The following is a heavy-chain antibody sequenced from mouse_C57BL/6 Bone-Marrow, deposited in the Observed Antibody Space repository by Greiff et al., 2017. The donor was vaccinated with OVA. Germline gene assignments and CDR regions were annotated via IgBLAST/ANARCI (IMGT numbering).Heavy chain of an antibody. CDR2: IYPRSGNT. J-gene: IGHJ2*01. Sequence: QVQLKESGAELARPGASVKLSCKASGYTFTSYGISWVKQRPGQGLEWIGEIYPRSGNTYYNEKFKGKATLTADKSSSTAYMELRSLTSEDSAVYFCAREYYGSLFDYWGQGTTLTVSS. V-gene: IGHV1-81*01. CDR3: AREYYGSLFDY. D-gene: IGHD1-1*01. CDR1: GYTFTSYG.